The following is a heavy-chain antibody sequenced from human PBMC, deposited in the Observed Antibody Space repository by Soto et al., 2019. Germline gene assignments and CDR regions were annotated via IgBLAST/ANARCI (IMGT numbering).Heavy chain of an antibody. CDR1: GFTFSSYG. CDR3: AKDPRKHIVVVVAATLNYFDY. J-gene: IGHJ4*02. Sequence: GGSLRLSCAASGFTFSSYGMHWVRQAPGKGLEWVAVISYDGSNKYYADSVKGRFTISRDNSKNTLYLQMNSLRAEDTAVYYCAKDPRKHIVVVVAATLNYFDYWGQGTLVTVSS. V-gene: IGHV3-30*18. D-gene: IGHD2-15*01. CDR2: ISYDGSNK.